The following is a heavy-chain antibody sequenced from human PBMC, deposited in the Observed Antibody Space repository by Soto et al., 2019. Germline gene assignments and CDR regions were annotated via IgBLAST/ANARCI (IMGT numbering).Heavy chain of an antibody. CDR1: GYSISSGFY. D-gene: IGHD1-20*01. J-gene: IGHJ5*02. V-gene: IGHV4-38-2*01. Sequence: LSLTCAVSGYSISSGFYWGWIRQSPGRGLEWLGNIFHTGFTYYNPSLKSRVTISVDKSKNQISLELASVTAADTAVYYCARGGVYNSNPETWFDTWGQGTQVTVSS. CDR2: IFHTGFT. CDR3: ARGGVYNSNPETWFDT.